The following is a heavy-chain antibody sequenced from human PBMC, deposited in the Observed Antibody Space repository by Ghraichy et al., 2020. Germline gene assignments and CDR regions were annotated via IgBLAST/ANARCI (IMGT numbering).Heavy chain of an antibody. J-gene: IGHJ4*02. CDR2: IWYDGSNK. D-gene: IGHD3-3*01. CDR1: GFTFSSYG. CDR3: ARDKPLRYDFWSGYHGGLSYYFDY. Sequence: GGSLRLSCAASGFTFSSYGMHCVRQAPSKGLEWVAVIWYDGSNKYYADSVKGRFTISRDNSKNTLYLQMNSLRAEDTAVYYCARDKPLRYDFWSGYHGGLSYYFDYWGQGTLVTVSS. V-gene: IGHV3-33*08.